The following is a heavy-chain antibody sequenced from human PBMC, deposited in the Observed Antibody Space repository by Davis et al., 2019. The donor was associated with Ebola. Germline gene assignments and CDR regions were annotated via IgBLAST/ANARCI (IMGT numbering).Heavy chain of an antibody. D-gene: IGHD5-18*01. Sequence: ASVKVSCKASGYTFTSYGISWVRQAPGQGLEWTGWISAYNGNTNYAQKLQGRVTMTTDTSTSTAYMELRSLRSDDTAVYYCARVGYSFNRAPGAFDIWGQGTMVTVSS. CDR1: GYTFTSYG. V-gene: IGHV1-18*01. CDR3: ARVGYSFNRAPGAFDI. CDR2: ISAYNGNT. J-gene: IGHJ3*02.